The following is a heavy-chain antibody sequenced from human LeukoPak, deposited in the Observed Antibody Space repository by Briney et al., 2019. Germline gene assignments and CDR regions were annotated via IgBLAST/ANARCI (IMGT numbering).Heavy chain of an antibody. Sequence: PSETLSLTCAVCGGSFSGYYWSWIRQPPGKGLEWIGEINHSGSTNYDPSLKSRVTISVDTSKNQFSLKLSSVTAADTAVYYCARDREYYDYVWGSYRYSRFDYWGQGTLVTVSS. J-gene: IGHJ4*02. D-gene: IGHD3-16*02. V-gene: IGHV4-34*01. CDR3: ARDREYYDYVWGSYRYSRFDY. CDR2: INHSGST. CDR1: GGSFSGYY.